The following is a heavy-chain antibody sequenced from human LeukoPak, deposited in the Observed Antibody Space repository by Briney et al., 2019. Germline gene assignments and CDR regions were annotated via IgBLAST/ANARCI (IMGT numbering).Heavy chain of an antibody. CDR2: IRHDGHT. D-gene: IGHD5-12*01. V-gene: IGHV4-38-2*02. J-gene: IGHJ3*01. CDR3: ARQVATKGEWAFDV. Sequence: SETLSLTCTVSGYFSTSYYWGWIRQPPGKGLEWIASIRHDGHTYYNASLKSQVTISIDMSRNQFSLKLNSLTAADTAVYYCARQVATKGEWAFDVWGQGTMVTVSS. CDR1: GYFSTSYY.